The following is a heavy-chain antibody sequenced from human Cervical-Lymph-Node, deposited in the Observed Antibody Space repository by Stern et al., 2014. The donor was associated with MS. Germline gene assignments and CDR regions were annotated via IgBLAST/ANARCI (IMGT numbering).Heavy chain of an antibody. D-gene: IGHD2-15*01. CDR1: GGSFSAFY. CDR3: AGGGAAANPMAF. CDR2: VNPGGSA. J-gene: IGHJ4*02. V-gene: IGHV4-34*01. Sequence: QVQLQQWGAGLLEPSESLSLTCAVYGGSFSAFYWSWIRQSPGKGLECIGEVNPGGSANYNPSLKSRATISLDTSKNQFSLKMTSVTAADTAVYYCAGGGAAANPMAFWGQGTLVTVPS.